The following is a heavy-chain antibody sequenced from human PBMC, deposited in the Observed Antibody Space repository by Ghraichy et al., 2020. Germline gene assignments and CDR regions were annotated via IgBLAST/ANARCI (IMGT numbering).Heavy chain of an antibody. D-gene: IGHD3-10*01. V-gene: IGHV4-39*01. Sequence: SETLSLTCTVSGGSISSSSYYWGWIRQPPGKGLEWIGSIYYSGSTYYNPSLKSRVTISVDTSKNQFSLKLSSVTAADTAVYYCARHSGRLLWFGELLDYWGQGTLVTVSS. CDR3: ARHSGRLLWFGELLDY. CDR1: GGSISSSSYY. J-gene: IGHJ4*02. CDR2: IYYSGST.